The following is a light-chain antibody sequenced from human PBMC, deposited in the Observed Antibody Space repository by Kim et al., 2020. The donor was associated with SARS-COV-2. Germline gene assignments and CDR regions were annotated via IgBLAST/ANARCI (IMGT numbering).Light chain of an antibody. Sequence: SPGEGVTLSCRASLSGSSSYVAWYQQKPGQPPRILIYGTSNRAAGTPDRFSGSGSGTDFSLTISRLDPEDFAVYYCQQYGSPPITFGQGTRLEIK. CDR1: LSGSSSY. J-gene: IGKJ5*01. CDR3: QQYGSPPIT. V-gene: IGKV3-20*01. CDR2: GTS.